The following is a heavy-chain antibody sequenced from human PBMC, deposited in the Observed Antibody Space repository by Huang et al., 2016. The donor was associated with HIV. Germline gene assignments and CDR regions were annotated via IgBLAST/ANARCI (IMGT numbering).Heavy chain of an antibody. D-gene: IGHD3-16*01. CDR3: AKRGGAWGSPYAFDL. Sequence: VQLVQSGAEVRTPGSSVKVSFRASGGSFNNFGSNWVRQAPGQGLEWMGGIITRCGTRNDAQRCKDRVTITAYDTRGVVQFEVTSLRSDYTAVYFCAKRGGAWGSPYAFDLWGPGTMVTVSS. CDR1: GGSFNNFG. V-gene: IGHV1-69*13. CDR2: IITRCGTR. J-gene: IGHJ3*01.